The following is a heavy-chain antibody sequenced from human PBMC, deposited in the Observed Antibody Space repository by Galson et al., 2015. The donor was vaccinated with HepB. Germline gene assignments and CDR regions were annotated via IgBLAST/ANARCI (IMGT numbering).Heavy chain of an antibody. Sequence: QSGAEVKKPGESLKISCKGSGYSFTSYWIGWVRQMPGKGLEWMGIIYPGDSDTRYSPSFQGQVTISADKSISTAYLQWSSPKASDTAMYYCARLPLRSSGWYYFDYWGQGTLVTVSS. J-gene: IGHJ4*02. CDR2: IYPGDSDT. D-gene: IGHD6-19*01. V-gene: IGHV5-51*03. CDR3: ARLPLRSSGWYYFDY. CDR1: GYSFTSYW.